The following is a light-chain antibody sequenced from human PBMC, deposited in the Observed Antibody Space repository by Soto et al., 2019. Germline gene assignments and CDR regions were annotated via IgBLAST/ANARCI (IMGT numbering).Light chain of an antibody. J-gene: IGKJ1*01. CDR3: QQDYNLPGT. CDR2: GAY. CDR1: QNLRRS. Sequence: VMTQSPATLSVSPGERSTLSCSSSQNLRRSLAWHRQKPGQAPRLLIFGAYYRATGIPARFIGSGSGTDFTLTISSLQPEDFALYYCQQDYNLPGTFGQGTKVDIK. V-gene: IGKV3D-15*02.